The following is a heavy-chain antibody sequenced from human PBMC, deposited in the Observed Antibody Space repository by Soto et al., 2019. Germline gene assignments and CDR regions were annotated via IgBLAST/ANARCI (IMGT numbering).Heavy chain of an antibody. CDR3: AKDLSAHQYFSSSGVDY. J-gene: IGHJ4*02. CDR1: GFTFSSYG. D-gene: IGHD6-6*01. CDR2: ISYDGSNK. V-gene: IGHV3-30*18. Sequence: SLRLSCAASGFTFSSYGVHWVRQAPGKGLEWVAVISYDGSNKYYADSVKGRFTISRDNSKNTLYLQMNSLRAEDTAVYYCAKDLSAHQYFSSSGVDYWGQGTLVTVSS.